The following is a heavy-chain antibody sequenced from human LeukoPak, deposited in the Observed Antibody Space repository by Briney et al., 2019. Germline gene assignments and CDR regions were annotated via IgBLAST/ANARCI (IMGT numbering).Heavy chain of an antibody. CDR1: GFTFSSYS. Sequence: PGGSLRLSCAASGFTFSSYSMNWVRQAPGKGLEWVSFISSSSSYIYYADSVKGRFTISRDNAKNSLYLQMNSLRAEDTAVYYCARDPSRAAAQTNWFDPWGQGTLVTVSS. J-gene: IGHJ5*02. V-gene: IGHV3-21*01. D-gene: IGHD6-25*01. CDR2: ISSSSSYI. CDR3: ARDPSRAAAQTNWFDP.